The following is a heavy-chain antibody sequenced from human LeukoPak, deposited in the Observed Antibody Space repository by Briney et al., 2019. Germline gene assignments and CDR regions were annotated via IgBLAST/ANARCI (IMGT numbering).Heavy chain of an antibody. CDR3: AGVGATYPYYFDY. CDR2: IYYSGST. Sequence: SSETLSLTCTVSGGSISSYYWSWIRQPPGKGLEWIGYIYYSGSTNYNPSLKSRVTISVDTSKNQFSLKLSSVTAADTAVYYCAGVGATYPYYFDYWGQGTLVTVSS. D-gene: IGHD1-26*01. J-gene: IGHJ4*01. V-gene: IGHV4-59*01. CDR1: GGSISSYY.